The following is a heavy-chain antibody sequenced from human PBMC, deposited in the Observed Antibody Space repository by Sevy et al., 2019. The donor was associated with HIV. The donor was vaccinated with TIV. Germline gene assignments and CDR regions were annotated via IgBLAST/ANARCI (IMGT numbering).Heavy chain of an antibody. Sequence: GGSLRLSCAASGFTFSSYAMSWVRRAPGQGLEWVSGFSASGGSTKYADSVKGRFTISRDNSKNTLSLQMNSLRAEDTAVYYCAKDRIWELGDAFDIWGQGTMVTVSS. CDR2: FSASGGST. D-gene: IGHD1-26*01. CDR1: GFTFSSYA. V-gene: IGHV3-23*01. CDR3: AKDRIWELGDAFDI. J-gene: IGHJ3*02.